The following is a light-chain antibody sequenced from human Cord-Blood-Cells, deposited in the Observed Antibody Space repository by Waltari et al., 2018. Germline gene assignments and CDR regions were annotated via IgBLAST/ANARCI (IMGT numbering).Light chain of an antibody. Sequence: QSVLTQPPSVSAAPGQRVTISCTGSSSNIGAGYDLHWYQQLPGTAPKLLIYGNSNRPSGVPDRFSGSKSGTSASLAITGLQAEDEADYYCQSYDSSLSGSVFGGGTKLTVL. V-gene: IGLV1-40*01. CDR2: GNS. CDR1: SSNIGAGYD. J-gene: IGLJ3*02. CDR3: QSYDSSLSGSV.